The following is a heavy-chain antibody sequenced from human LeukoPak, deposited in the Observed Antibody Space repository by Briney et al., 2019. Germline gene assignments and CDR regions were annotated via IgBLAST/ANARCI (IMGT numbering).Heavy chain of an antibody. CDR1: GYTFTSYG. Sequence: ASVKVSFKSSGYTFTSYGISWVRQAPAQGLEWMGWISAYNGNTNYAQKLQGRVTMTTDTSTSKAYMELRSLRSDDTAVYYGVGTYYYDSSGYYYSWFDPWGQGALVTVSS. V-gene: IGHV1-18*01. D-gene: IGHD3-22*01. CDR2: ISAYNGNT. J-gene: IGHJ5*02. CDR3: VGTYYYDSSGYYYSWFDP.